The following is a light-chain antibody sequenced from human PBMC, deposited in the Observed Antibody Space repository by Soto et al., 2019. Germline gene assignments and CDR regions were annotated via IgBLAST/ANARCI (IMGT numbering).Light chain of an antibody. CDR3: MQTLQTPLT. CDR2: LGS. Sequence: DLVMTQSPLSLPVTPGEPASISCRSSQSLLHSNGYSCLDWYLQKPGQSPQLLIYLGSNRASGVPDRFSGSGSGTDFTLKISRVEAEDVGLYYCMQTLQTPLTFGGGTKVEIK. J-gene: IGKJ4*01. CDR1: QSLLHSNGYSC. V-gene: IGKV2-28*01.